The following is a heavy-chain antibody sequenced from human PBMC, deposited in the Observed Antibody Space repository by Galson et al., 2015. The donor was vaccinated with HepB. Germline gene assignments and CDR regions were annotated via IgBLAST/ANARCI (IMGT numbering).Heavy chain of an antibody. Sequence: ETLSLTCAVSGGSISSSNWWSWVRQPPGKGLEWIGEIYHSGSTNYNPSLKSRVTISVDKSKNQFSLKLSSVTAADTAVYYCARAQYYDFWSGYLISPDAFDIWGQGTMVTVSS. J-gene: IGHJ3*02. V-gene: IGHV4-4*02. CDR2: IYHSGST. D-gene: IGHD3-3*01. CDR3: ARAQYYDFWSGYLISPDAFDI. CDR1: GGSISSSNW.